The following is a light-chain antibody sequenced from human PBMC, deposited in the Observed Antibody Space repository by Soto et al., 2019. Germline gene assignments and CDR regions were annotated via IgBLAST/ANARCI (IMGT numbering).Light chain of an antibody. CDR2: AAS. V-gene: IGKV3-20*01. Sequence: EIVLTQSPGTLSLSPGERATLSCRASQSLSSGYLAWYQQKPGQAPTILIYAASSRATGIPDRFSGSGSGTDFSLTISRLEPEDCAVYYCHQYDTSPRTFGQGTKVEI. CDR3: HQYDTSPRT. J-gene: IGKJ1*01. CDR1: QSLSSGY.